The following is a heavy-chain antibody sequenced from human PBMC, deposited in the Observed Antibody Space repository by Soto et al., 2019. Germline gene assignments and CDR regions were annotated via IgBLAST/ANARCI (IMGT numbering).Heavy chain of an antibody. CDR1: GFTFSSYA. CDR3: AKSHDSSGYYYWYFQH. CDR2: ISGSGGST. Sequence: EVQLLESGGGLVQPGGSLRLSCAASGFTFSSYAMSWVRQAPGKGLEWVSAISGSGGSTYYPDSVKGRFTISRDNSKNTLYLQMNSLRAEDTAVYYCAKSHDSSGYYYWYFQHWGQGTLVTVSS. V-gene: IGHV3-23*01. D-gene: IGHD3-22*01. J-gene: IGHJ1*01.